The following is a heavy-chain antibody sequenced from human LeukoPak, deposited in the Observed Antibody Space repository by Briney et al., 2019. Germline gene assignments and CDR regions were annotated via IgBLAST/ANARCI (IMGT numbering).Heavy chain of an antibody. CDR1: GFTFSSYA. J-gene: IGHJ4*02. CDR2: ISYDGSNK. V-gene: IGHV3-30*04. Sequence: GGSLRLSCAASGFTFSSYAMQWVRQAPGKGLEWVAVISYDGSNKYYADSVKGRFTISRDNSKNTLYLQMNSLRAEDTAVYYCAKDGGSNGYNSYWGQGTLVTVSS. D-gene: IGHD3-16*01. CDR3: AKDGGSNGYNSY.